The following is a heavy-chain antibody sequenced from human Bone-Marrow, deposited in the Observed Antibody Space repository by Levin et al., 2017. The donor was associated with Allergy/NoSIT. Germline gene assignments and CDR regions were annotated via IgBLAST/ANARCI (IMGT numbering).Heavy chain of an antibody. J-gene: IGHJ6*02. CDR3: ARRQCMDV. CDR2: IYYSGST. Sequence: SETLSLTCTVSGGSISSYYWSWIRQPPGKGLEWIGYIYYSGSTNYNPSLKSRVTISVDTSKNQFSLKLSSVTAADTAVYYCARRQCMDVWGQGTTVTVSS. CDR1: GGSISSYY. V-gene: IGHV4-59*08.